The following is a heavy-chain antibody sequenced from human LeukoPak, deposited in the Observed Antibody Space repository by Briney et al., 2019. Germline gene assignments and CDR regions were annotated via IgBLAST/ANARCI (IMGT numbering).Heavy chain of an antibody. D-gene: IGHD3-10*01. CDR2: INWNGGST. Sequence: GGSLRLSCAASGFTFDDYGMSWVRQAPGKGLEWVSGINWNGGSTGYVDSVKGRFTISRDNAKNSLYLQMNSLRAEDTALYYCASFSNYYGSGSYYNEFSYYYMDVWGKGTTVTVSS. V-gene: IGHV3-20*04. J-gene: IGHJ6*03. CDR3: ASFSNYYGSGSYYNEFSYYYMDV. CDR1: GFTFDDYG.